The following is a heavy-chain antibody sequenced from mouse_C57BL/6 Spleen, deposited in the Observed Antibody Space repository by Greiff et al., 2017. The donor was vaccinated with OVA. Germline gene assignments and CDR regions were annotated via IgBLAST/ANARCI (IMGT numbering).Heavy chain of an antibody. Sequence: VQLQQPGAELVKPGASVKLSCKASGYTFTSYWMHWVKQRPGQGLEWIGMIHPNSGSTNYTEKFKSKATLTVDKSSSTAYMQRSSLTSEDSAVYYCARDSSGYVGYWGKGTTLTVSS. V-gene: IGHV1-64*01. D-gene: IGHD3-2*02. CDR1: GYTFTSYW. J-gene: IGHJ2*01. CDR2: IHPNSGST. CDR3: ARDSSGYVGY.